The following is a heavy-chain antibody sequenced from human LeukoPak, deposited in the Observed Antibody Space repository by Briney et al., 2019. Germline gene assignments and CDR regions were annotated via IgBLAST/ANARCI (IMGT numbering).Heavy chain of an antibody. J-gene: IGHJ5*02. D-gene: IGHD5-18*01. CDR3: ARAGYRTASWFGP. V-gene: IGHV1-69*01. Sequence: SVKVSCKASGGTFSSYAISWVRQAPGQGLEWMGGIIPIFGTANYAQKFQGRVTITADESTSTAYMELSSLRSEDTAVYYCARAGYRTASWFGPWGQGTLVTVSS. CDR2: IIPIFGTA. CDR1: GGTFSSYA.